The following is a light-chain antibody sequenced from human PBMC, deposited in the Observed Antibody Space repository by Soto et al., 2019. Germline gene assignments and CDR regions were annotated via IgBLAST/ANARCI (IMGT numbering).Light chain of an antibody. Sequence: QSVLTQPPSASGTPGQRVTISCSGSSSNIGSTTVNWYQQLPGTAPKLLMYSNNQRPSGVPERFSGSKSGTSASLAISGLQSEDEADYYCVAWDDSLNGYVFGTGTKVTVL. CDR3: VAWDDSLNGYV. V-gene: IGLV1-44*01. CDR2: SNN. CDR1: SSNIGSTT. J-gene: IGLJ1*01.